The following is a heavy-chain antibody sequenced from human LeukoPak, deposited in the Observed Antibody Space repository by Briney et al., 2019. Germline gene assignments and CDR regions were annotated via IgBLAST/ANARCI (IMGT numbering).Heavy chain of an antibody. D-gene: IGHD5-24*01. J-gene: IGHJ4*02. CDR3: AKALGEMATSDFDY. CDR2: ISWNSGSI. CDR1: GFTFDDYA. V-gene: IGHV3-9*01. Sequence: PGRSLRLSCAASGFTFDDYAMHWVRQAPGKGLEWVSGISWNSGSIGYADAVKGRCTISRDNAKNSLYLQMNSLRAEDTALYYWAKALGEMATSDFDYWGQGTLVTVSS.